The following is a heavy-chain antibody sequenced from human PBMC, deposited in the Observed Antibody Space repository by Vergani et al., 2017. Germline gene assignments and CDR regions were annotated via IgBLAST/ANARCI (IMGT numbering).Heavy chain of an antibody. Sequence: VQLVESGGGVVQPGRSLRLSCAASGFTFSNAWMSWVRQAPGKGLEWVGRIKSKTDGGTTDYAAPVKGRFTISRDDSKNTLYLQMNRRKTEDTAVYYCTIPKYDSSGDYSPRPELYYYYYGMDVWGQGTTVTVSS. V-gene: IGHV3-15*01. CDR3: TIPKYDSSGDYSPRPELYYYYYGMDV. CDR1: GFTFSNAW. J-gene: IGHJ6*02. CDR2: IKSKTDGGTT. D-gene: IGHD3-22*01.